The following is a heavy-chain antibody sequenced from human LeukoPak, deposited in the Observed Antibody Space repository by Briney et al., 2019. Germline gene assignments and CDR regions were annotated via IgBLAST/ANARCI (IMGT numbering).Heavy chain of an antibody. J-gene: IGHJ4*02. CDR1: GVSISSSNSY. Sequence: SETLSLTCTVSGVSISSSNSYWGWIRQPPGKGLEWIGSIYYSGNTYYNASLKSRVSISIDTSKNQFSLKLTSVTAADTAVYYCARGSSGWWYFDYWGQGTLVTVSS. CDR3: ARGSSGWWYFDY. D-gene: IGHD6-19*01. CDR2: IYYSGNT. V-gene: IGHV4-39*01.